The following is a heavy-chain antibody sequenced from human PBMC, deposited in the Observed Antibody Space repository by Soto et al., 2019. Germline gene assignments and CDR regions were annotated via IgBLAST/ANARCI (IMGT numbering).Heavy chain of an antibody. J-gene: IGHJ1*01. Sequence: GGSLRLSCAASGFTFSSYWMSWVRQAPGKGLEWVANIKRDGSEKYYVDSVKGRFTISRDNTKNSLYLQMNSLRAEVTAVYYCARALLAVAGTGYFQHWGQGTLVTVSS. V-gene: IGHV3-7*03. CDR2: IKRDGSEK. CDR1: GFTFSSYW. D-gene: IGHD6-19*01. CDR3: ARALLAVAGTGYFQH.